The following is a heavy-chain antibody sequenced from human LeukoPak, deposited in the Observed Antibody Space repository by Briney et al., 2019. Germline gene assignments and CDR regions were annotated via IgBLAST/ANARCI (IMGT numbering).Heavy chain of an antibody. Sequence: GGSLRLSCAASGFNFSNYNMNWVRQAPGKGLEWVSSISSSSYIYYADSVKGRFTISRDNAKNSLYLQMNSLRAEDTAVYYCARERATVNYGMDVWGQGTTVTVSS. D-gene: IGHD5-12*01. J-gene: IGHJ6*02. CDR2: ISSSSYI. V-gene: IGHV3-69-1*01. CDR1: GFNFSNYN. CDR3: ARERATVNYGMDV.